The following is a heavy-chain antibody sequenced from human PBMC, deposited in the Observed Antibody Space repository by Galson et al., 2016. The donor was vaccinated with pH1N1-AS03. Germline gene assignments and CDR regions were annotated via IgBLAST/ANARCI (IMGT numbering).Heavy chain of an antibody. J-gene: IGHJ3*02. CDR2: IYYSGTT. CDR3: ARPLAVTDAFDI. V-gene: IGHV4-39*01. Sequence: LSLSCKVSGDSISSSRFYWGWIRQPPGKGLEWIGSIYYSGTTYYTSSLKSRVTISVDTSKNEFSLRLTSVTAADTAVYYCARPLAVTDAFDIWGQGTMVTIS. D-gene: IGHD2-21*02. CDR1: GDSISSSRFY.